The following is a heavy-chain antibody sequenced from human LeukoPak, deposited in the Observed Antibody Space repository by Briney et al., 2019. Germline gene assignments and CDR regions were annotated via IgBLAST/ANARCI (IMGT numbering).Heavy chain of an antibody. J-gene: IGHJ5*02. D-gene: IGHD3-3*01. CDR2: INPSGGRT. V-gene: IGHV1-46*01. Sequence: ASVKVSCKASGYTFTSYYMHWVRQAPGQGLEWMGIINPSGGRTSYAQKFQGRVTMTRDTSTSTVYMELSSLRSEDTAVYYCARGLRITIFGVVNDNWFDPWGQGTLVTVSS. CDR3: ARGLRITIFGVVNDNWFDP. CDR1: GYTFTSYY.